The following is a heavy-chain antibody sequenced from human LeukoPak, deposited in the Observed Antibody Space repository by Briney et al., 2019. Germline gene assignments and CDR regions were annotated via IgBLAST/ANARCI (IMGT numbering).Heavy chain of an antibody. CDR2: ISGSGGNT. V-gene: IGHV3-23*01. CDR3: ARLRNTMTTPRFDY. D-gene: IGHD4-17*01. CDR1: GYTFSNYA. J-gene: IGHJ4*02. Sequence: GGSLRLSCAVSGYTFSNYAMSWVRQAPGKGLEWVAAISGSGGNTYYADSVKGRFTISRDNSKNTVYLQVNSLGADDTAVYYCARLRNTMTTPRFDYWGQGTLVTVSS.